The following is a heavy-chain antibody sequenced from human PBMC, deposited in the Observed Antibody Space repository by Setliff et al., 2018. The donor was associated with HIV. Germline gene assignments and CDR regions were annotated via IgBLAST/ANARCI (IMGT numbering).Heavy chain of an antibody. CDR3: ARGYDILTGTY. V-gene: IGHV3-21*01. J-gene: IGHJ4*02. D-gene: IGHD3-9*01. Sequence: GGSLRLSCAASGFAFSNYDMNWVRQAPGKGLEWVSSISSSSTYIFYADSVKGRFTISRDNAKNSLYLQMSSLRAEDTAVYYCARGYDILTGTYWGQGTLVTVSS. CDR2: ISSSSTYI. CDR1: GFAFSNYD.